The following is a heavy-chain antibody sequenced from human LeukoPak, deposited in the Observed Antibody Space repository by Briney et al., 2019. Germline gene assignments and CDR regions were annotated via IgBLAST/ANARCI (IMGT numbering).Heavy chain of an antibody. CDR3: ARVSRGTMVRGVIRYNYMDV. CDR1: GFTVSTNY. CDR2: IYSGDST. D-gene: IGHD3-10*01. V-gene: IGHV3-53*01. Sequence: PGGSLRLSCAASGFTVSTNYMSWVRQAPGKGLEWVSVIYSGDSTYYADSVKGRFTISRDNSKNTLYLQMNSLRAEDTAVYSCARVSRGTMVRGVIRYNYMDVWGKGTTVTISS. J-gene: IGHJ6*03.